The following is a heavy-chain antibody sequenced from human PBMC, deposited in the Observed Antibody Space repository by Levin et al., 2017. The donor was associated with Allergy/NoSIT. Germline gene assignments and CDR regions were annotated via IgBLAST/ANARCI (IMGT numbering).Heavy chain of an antibody. V-gene: IGHV4-59*01. D-gene: IGHD1-1*01. CDR3: ARDGEGERRPLYHYGMDV. Sequence: SCTVSGGSISSYYWSWIRQPPGKGLEWIGYISYSGSTNYNPSLKSRVTISADTSKNQFSLKLSSVSAADTAVYFCARDGEGERRPLYHYGMDVWGQGTTVTVSS. CDR1: GGSISSYY. J-gene: IGHJ6*02. CDR2: ISYSGST.